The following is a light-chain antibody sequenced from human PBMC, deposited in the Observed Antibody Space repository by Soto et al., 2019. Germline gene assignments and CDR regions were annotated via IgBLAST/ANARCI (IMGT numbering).Light chain of an antibody. Sequence: QSALTQPPSASGTPGQRVTISCSGSSSNIGSNYVYWYQQLPGTAPKLLIYMNNQRPSGVPDRFSGSKSGTSASLAISGLRSEDEADYYCAAWDDSLSGVVFGGGTKLTVL. V-gene: IGLV1-47*01. J-gene: IGLJ2*01. CDR2: MNN. CDR3: AAWDDSLSGVV. CDR1: SSNIGSNY.